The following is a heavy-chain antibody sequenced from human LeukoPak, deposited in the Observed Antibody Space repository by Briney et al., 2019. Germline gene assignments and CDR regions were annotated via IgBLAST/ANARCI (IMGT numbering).Heavy chain of an antibody. CDR1: GFTFSSYA. CDR2: ISGSGGST. V-gene: IGHV3-23*01. Sequence: GGSLRLSCAASGFTFSSYAMSWVRQAPGKGLEWVSAISGSGGSTYYADSVKGRFTISRDNSKNTLYLQMNSLRAEDTAVYYCARSRSWVVAATIGAFDIWGQGTMVTVSS. J-gene: IGHJ3*02. D-gene: IGHD2-15*01. CDR3: ARSRSWVVAATIGAFDI.